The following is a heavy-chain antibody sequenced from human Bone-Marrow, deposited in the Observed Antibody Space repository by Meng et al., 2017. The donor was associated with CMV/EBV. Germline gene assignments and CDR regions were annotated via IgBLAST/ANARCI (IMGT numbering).Heavy chain of an antibody. J-gene: IGHJ6*02. CDR2: LNPNTGGT. V-gene: IGHV1-2*02. CDR3: ARGGLGHYYYGMDV. Sequence: ASVKVSCKASGYTLTDYYIHWARQAPGQGLEWMGWLNPNTGGTIYAQKFQGRVTMTRDTSINTAYIDLSGLRSDDTAIYYCARGGLGHYYYGMDVWGLGPTVTGSS. CDR1: GYTLTDYY.